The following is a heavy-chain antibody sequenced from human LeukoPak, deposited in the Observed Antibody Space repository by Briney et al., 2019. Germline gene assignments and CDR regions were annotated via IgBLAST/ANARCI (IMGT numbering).Heavy chain of an antibody. V-gene: IGHV3-30*02. CDR2: IRYDGSNK. CDR3: AKDRDILTGYEPHY. D-gene: IGHD3-9*01. Sequence: PGGSLRLSCAASGFTFSSYGMHWVRQAPGKGLEGVAFIRYDGSNKYYADSVKGRFTISRDNSKNTLYLQMNSLRAEDTAVYYCAKDRDILTGYEPHYWGQGTLVTVSS. CDR1: GFTFSSYG. J-gene: IGHJ4*02.